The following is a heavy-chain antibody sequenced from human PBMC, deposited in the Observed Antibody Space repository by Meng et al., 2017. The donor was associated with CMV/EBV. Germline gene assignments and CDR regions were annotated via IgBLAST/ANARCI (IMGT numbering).Heavy chain of an antibody. CDR3: ARDWRQLAPLNWFDP. CDR1: GGSISSSSYY. CDR2: IYCSGST. J-gene: IGHJ5*02. V-gene: IGHV4-39*07. D-gene: IGHD6-13*01. Sequence: SETLSLTCTVSGGSISSSSYYWGWIRQPPGKGLEWIGSIYCSGSTYYNPSLKSRVTISVDTSKNQFSLKLSSVTAADTAVYYCARDWRQLAPLNWFDPWGQGTLVTVSS.